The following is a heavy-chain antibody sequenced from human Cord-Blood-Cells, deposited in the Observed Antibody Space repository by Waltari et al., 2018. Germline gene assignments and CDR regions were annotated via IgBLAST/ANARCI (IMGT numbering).Heavy chain of an antibody. J-gene: IGHJ4*02. D-gene: IGHD3-22*01. V-gene: IGHV1-3*01. CDR2: INAGNGNT. CDR3: ARDQYDSSGYYYY. Sequence: QVQLVQSGAAVKKPGASVKVSCKASGYTFTSHAMNWVRQGPGHRLEGMGWINAGNGNTKYPQKSQGRFTITRDTSASTAYMELSSLRSEDTDVYYCARDQYDSSGYYYYCGQGTLVTVSS. CDR1: GYTFTSHA.